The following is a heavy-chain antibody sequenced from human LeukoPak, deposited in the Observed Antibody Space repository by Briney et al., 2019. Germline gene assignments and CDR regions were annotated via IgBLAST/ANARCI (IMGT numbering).Heavy chain of an antibody. Sequence: GGSQRLSCAASGFTFGSYAMNWVRQAPGKGLEWVSVISADSAATFYADSVKGRFTISRDNGRNTVFLQMSSLRAEDTALYYCARKSASGNYPLDYWGQGTLVTVSS. CDR1: GFTFGSYA. CDR3: ARKSASGNYPLDY. J-gene: IGHJ4*02. D-gene: IGHD3-10*01. CDR2: ISADSAAT. V-gene: IGHV3-23*01.